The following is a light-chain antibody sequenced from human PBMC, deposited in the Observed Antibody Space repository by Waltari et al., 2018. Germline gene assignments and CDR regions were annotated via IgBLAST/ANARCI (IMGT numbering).Light chain of an antibody. CDR3: QQYNNWPYT. Sequence: EIVMTQSPATLSVSPGERATLSCRASQSVSSKFLWYQQKPGQPPRLLIYVASTRATDIPARFSGSGSGTEFTLTISGLQSEDFAVYYCQQYNNWPYTFGGGTTVEI. CDR1: QSVSSK. J-gene: IGKJ4*01. CDR2: VAS. V-gene: IGKV3-15*01.